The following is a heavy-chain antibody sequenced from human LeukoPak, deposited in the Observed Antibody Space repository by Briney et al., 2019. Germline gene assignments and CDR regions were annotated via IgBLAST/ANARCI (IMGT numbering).Heavy chain of an antibody. D-gene: IGHD3-22*01. CDR2: IYYSGST. Sequence: PSETLSLTCTVSGGSISSYYWSWIRQPPGKGPEWIGYIYYSGSTNYNPSLKSRVTISVDTSKNQFSLKLSSVTAADTAVYYCARIRGYYYDQTGRGHFDYWGQGTLVTVSS. V-gene: IGHV4-59*01. CDR1: GGSISSYY. CDR3: ARIRGYYYDQTGRGHFDY. J-gene: IGHJ4*02.